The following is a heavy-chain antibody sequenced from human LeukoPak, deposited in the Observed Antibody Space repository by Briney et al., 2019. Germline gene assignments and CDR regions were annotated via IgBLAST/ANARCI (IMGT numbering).Heavy chain of an antibody. CDR2: ISPSGGDT. CDR3: AKVTTVTTTRYFDY. V-gene: IGHV3-23*01. D-gene: IGHD4-17*01. Sequence: GGSLRLSCEASGFTFSTCAMTWVRQGPGKGLEWVAAISPSGGDTYYADSVKGRFTISRDNSKNTLYLQMNSLRAEDTAVYYCAKVTTVTTTRYFDYWGQGTLVTVSS. J-gene: IGHJ4*02. CDR1: GFTFSTCA.